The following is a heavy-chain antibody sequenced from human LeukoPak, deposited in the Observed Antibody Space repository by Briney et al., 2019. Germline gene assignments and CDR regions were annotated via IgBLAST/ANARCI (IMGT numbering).Heavy chain of an antibody. CDR1: GFTFSSYA. CDR2: ISGSGGST. CDR3: AKDGAGSAAIDYYYYGMDV. V-gene: IGHV3-23*01. D-gene: IGHD2-2*02. J-gene: IGHJ6*02. Sequence: PGGSLRLSCAASGFTFSSYAMSWVRQAPGKGLEWVSAISGSGGSTYYADSVKGRFTISRDNSKNTLYLQMNSLRAEDTAVYYCAKDGAGSAAIDYYYYGMDVWGQGTTVTVSS.